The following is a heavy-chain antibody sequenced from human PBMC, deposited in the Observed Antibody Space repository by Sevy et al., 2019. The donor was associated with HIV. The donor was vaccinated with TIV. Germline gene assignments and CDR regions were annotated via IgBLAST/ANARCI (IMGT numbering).Heavy chain of an antibody. CDR2: IYYSGST. CDR3: ARQRDYYGMDV. Sequence: SETLSLTCTVSGGSISSSSYYWGWIRQPPGKGLEWIGSIYYSGSTYYNPSLKSRVTISVDTSKNQFSLKLSSVTAADTAVYYCARQRDYYGMDVWGQRTTVTVSS. CDR1: GGSISSSSYY. J-gene: IGHJ6*02. V-gene: IGHV4-39*01.